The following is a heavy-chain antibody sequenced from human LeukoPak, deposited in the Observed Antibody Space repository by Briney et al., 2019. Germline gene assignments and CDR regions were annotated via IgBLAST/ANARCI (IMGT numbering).Heavy chain of an antibody. Sequence: PGGSLRLSCTASGFIFSTYTMTWVRQAPGKGLEWVSSISRGSHYTFYAASVKGRSTIFRDNAKDSLYLQLNSVKAEDTAVYFCARVGKQITLTRGGGYYYGMDVWGRGTTVTVSS. J-gene: IGHJ6*02. CDR3: ARVGKQITLTRGGGYYYGMDV. CDR2: ISRGSHYT. CDR1: GFIFSTYT. V-gene: IGHV3-21*01. D-gene: IGHD3-10*01.